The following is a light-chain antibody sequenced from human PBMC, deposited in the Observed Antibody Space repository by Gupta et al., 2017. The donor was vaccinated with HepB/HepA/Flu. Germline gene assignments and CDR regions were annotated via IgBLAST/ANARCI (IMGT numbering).Light chain of an antibody. CDR3: QQEGSSPRT. CDR2: GAS. J-gene: IGKJ1*01. CDR1: QSVSSSY. Sequence: DIVLTQSPGTLSLSPGDRATLSCRASQSVSSSYLAWYQQKPGQAPRLLIYGASRRATGIPDRVSGSGSGTDVTLTISRLEPEDVAGYDCQQEGSSPRTFGQGTKVEIK. V-gene: IGKV3-20*01.